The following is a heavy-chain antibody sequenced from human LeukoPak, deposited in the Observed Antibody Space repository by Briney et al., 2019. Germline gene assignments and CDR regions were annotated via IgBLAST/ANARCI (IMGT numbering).Heavy chain of an antibody. CDR2: IYSNGNT. V-gene: IGHV4-59*01. Sequence: SETLSLTCIVSGGSFSSSYWSWIRQPPGKGLEWIAYIYSNGNTNYNPSLKSRVTISVDTSKNQFSLKLSSVTAADTAVYYCARDSPWDSSGLDYWGQGTLATVSS. CDR3: ARDSPWDSSGLDY. CDR1: GGSFSSSY. D-gene: IGHD3-22*01. J-gene: IGHJ4*02.